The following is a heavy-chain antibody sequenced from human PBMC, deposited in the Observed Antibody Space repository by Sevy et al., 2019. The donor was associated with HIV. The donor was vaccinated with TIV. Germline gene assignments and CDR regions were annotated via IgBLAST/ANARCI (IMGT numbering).Heavy chain of an antibody. V-gene: IGHV4-39*01. CDR1: GRTISSSSYR. J-gene: IGHJ4*02. CDR3: ARWYGNNFDY. D-gene: IGHD3-10*01. CDR2: IYHTGAG. Sequence: SETLSLTCTVSGRTISSSSYRWGWIRQPPGKGLEWVGSIYHTGAGDDNPSLKRRVTMSVDTSKNQFSLQVGSVTAADRAVYYCARWYGNNFDYWGQGALVTVSS.